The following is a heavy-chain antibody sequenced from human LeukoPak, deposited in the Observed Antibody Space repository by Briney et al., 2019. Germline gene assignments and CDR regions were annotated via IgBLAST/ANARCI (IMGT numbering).Heavy chain of an antibody. CDR1: GDSISGYF. CDR2: VYTTGTT. V-gene: IGHV4-4*07. Sequence: RTSETLSLTCSVSGDSISGYFWSWIRQPAGKGLEWIGRVYTTGTTNYNSSLKSRVTMSVDTSKSQISLKLSFVTAADTAVYFCARYTYGDYGLDVWGQGTTVTVSS. J-gene: IGHJ6*02. CDR3: ARYTYGDYGLDV. D-gene: IGHD4-17*01.